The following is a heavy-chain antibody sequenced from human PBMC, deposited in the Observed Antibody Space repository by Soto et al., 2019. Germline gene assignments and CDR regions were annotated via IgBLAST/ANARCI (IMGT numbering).Heavy chain of an antibody. CDR3: ATPACAATWCSPSHNLDH. Sequence: QVQLVQSGAEVKKPESSVKVSCKTSGGTFVRHVISWVRQAPGQGPEWMGKINPLSGISNYAQKFQDRVTFTAETNSRSAYNEVNRLKSDDPAVYYCATPACAATWCSPSHNLDHWGQGTLVTVSS. CDR1: GGTFVRHV. CDR2: INPLSGIS. V-gene: IGHV1-69*09. D-gene: IGHD2-2*01. J-gene: IGHJ4*02.